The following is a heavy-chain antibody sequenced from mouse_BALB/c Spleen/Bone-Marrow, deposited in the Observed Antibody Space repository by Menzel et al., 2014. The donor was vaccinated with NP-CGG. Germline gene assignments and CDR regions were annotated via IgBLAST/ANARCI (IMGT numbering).Heavy chain of an antibody. D-gene: IGHD2-3*01. CDR3: TRDGVGGAMDY. CDR1: GYTFTSTW. J-gene: IGHJ4*01. CDR2: IHPNSGNT. Sequence: VKLMESGSVLVRPGDSVKLSCKASGYTFTSTWIHWAKQRPGQGLEWIGEIHPNSGNTKYNEKLKGKATLTADTSSSTAYADLSSLTSEDSAVYYCTRDGVGGAMDYWGQGTSVTVSS. V-gene: IGHV1S130*01.